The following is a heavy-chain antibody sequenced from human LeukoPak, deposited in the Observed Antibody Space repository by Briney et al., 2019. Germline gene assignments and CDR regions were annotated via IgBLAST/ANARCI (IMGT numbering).Heavy chain of an antibody. D-gene: IGHD3-10*01. J-gene: IGHJ6*03. V-gene: IGHV4-39*01. CDR1: GGSIGSSNYY. CDR2: IYYSGTT. CDR3: ARQISDYYYYYMDV. Sequence: SETLSLTCTVSGGSIGSSNYYWGWIRQPPGKGLEWIGTIYYSGTTYYNPSLESRVTISEDTSKNQFSLTLRSVTAADTAVYYCARQISDYYYYYMDVWGKGTTVTASS.